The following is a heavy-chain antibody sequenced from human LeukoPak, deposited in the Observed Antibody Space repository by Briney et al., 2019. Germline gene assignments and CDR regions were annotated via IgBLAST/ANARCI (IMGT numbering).Heavy chain of an antibody. CDR1: GFTFSDYY. J-gene: IGHJ4*02. CDR3: AKDLRIAVAAYFDY. CDR2: ISGSGGST. Sequence: GGSLRLSCAASGFTFSDYYMSWVRQAPGKGLEWVSAISGSGGSTYYADSVKGRFTISRDNSKNTLYLQMNSLRAEDTAVYYCAKDLRIAVAAYFDYWGQGTLVTVSS. D-gene: IGHD6-19*01. V-gene: IGHV3-23*01.